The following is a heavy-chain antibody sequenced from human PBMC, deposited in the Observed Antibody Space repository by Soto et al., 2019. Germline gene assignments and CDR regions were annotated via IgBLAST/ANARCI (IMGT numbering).Heavy chain of an antibody. V-gene: IGHV4-30-4*01. CDR1: GGSISSGDYY. D-gene: IGHD3-22*01. CDR2: IYSSGRT. J-gene: IGHJ3*01. CDR3: ASYYYDSSGPV. Sequence: PSETLSLTCTVSGGSISSGDYYWSWLRQPTGKGLEGIGYIYSSGRTNYNPSLKSRITISEHTTKNQFTLKLSAESAAAEAVHLGASYYYDSSGPVWGQGTMVTVSS.